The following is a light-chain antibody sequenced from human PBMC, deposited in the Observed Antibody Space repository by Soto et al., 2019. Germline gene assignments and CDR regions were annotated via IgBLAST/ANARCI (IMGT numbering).Light chain of an antibody. V-gene: IGKV3-20*01. CDR2: GAS. CDR3: QQYGSSPPIT. J-gene: IGKJ5*01. Sequence: VMPQSPATLSVSPGEMATLSCRASQSVSSNLAWYQQKTGQAPRLLIYGASSRATGVPARFSGSGSGTDFTLTISRLEPEDFAVYYCQQYGSSPPITFGQGTRLEIK. CDR1: QSVSSN.